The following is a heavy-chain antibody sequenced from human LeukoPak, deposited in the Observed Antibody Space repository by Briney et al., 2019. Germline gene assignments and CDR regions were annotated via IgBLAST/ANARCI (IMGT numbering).Heavy chain of an antibody. J-gene: IGHJ4*02. Sequence: GGSLRLSCAASGFTFSSYWMSWVRQAPGKGLEWVANIKQDGSEKYYVDSVKGRFTISRDNAKNSLYLQMNSLRAEDTAVYYCAKGGFGELLSLPDYWGQGTLVTVSS. D-gene: IGHD3-10*01. CDR3: AKGGFGELLSLPDY. V-gene: IGHV3-7*01. CDR2: IKQDGSEK. CDR1: GFTFSSYW.